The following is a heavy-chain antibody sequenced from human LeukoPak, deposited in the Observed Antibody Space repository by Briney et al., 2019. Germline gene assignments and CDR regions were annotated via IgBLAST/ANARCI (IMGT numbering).Heavy chain of an antibody. J-gene: IGHJ4*02. D-gene: IGHD2-2*02. V-gene: IGHV3-49*04. CDR1: GFTFGDYA. CDR2: IRSKAYGGTT. CDR3: TRFISQQLYNY. Sequence: GGSLRLSCTASGFTFGDYAMSWVRQAPGKGLEWVGFIRSKAYGGTTEYAASVKGRFTISRDDSKSIAYLQMNSLKTEDTAVYYCTRFISQQLYNYWGQGTLVTVSS.